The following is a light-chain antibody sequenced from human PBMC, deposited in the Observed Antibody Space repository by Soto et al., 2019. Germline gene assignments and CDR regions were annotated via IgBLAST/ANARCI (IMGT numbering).Light chain of an antibody. CDR1: SSDVGGYDY. Sequence: QSVLTQPPSVSGAPGQRVTISCTGASSDVGGYDYVSWYQQHPGKAPKLILYEVNNRPSGVSNHFSGSKSGNTASLIISGLQADDEADYYCSSYSTTSTLVFGSGTKVTVL. CDR3: SSYSTTSTLV. V-gene: IGLV2-14*01. J-gene: IGLJ1*01. CDR2: EVN.